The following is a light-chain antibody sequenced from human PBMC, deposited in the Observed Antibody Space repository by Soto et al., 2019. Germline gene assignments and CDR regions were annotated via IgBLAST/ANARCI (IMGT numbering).Light chain of an antibody. CDR1: SSDVGGYNY. V-gene: IGLV2-8*01. CDR3: SSYGGSNNFDVV. Sequence: HSALTQPPSASGSPGQSVTISCTGTSSDVGGYNYVSWYQQHPGKAPKLMIYEVSKRPSGVPDRVSGSKSGNTASLTVSGLQAEDEADYYCSSYGGSNNFDVVFGGGTKLTVL. J-gene: IGLJ2*01. CDR2: EVS.